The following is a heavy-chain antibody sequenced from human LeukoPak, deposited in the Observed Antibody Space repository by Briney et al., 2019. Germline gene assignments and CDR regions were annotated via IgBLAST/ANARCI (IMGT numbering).Heavy chain of an antibody. CDR2: INPSSGGT. CDR3: ARVTVTTEFDY. V-gene: IGHV1-2*02. D-gene: IGHD4-17*01. J-gene: IGHJ4*02. CDR1: GYTFTGYY. Sequence: ASVKVSCKTSGYTFTGYYMHWVRQAPGQGLDWMGLINPSSGGTYYAQKFECRVTLTRDTSISTAYMELSRLRSDDTAVYYCARVTVTTEFDYWGQGTLLTVSS.